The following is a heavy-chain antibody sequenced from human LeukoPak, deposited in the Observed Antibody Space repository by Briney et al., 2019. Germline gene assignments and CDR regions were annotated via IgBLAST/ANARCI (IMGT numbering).Heavy chain of an antibody. CDR3: ARDLELERNRWNYFES. J-gene: IGHJ4*02. CDR1: GAPLNNYY. D-gene: IGHD1-1*01. V-gene: IGHV4-59*01. Sequence: SETLSLTCTVSGAPLNNYYWNWVRQPPGKELEWIGNVDYSGSTRYNPSLKSRATMSLDSSKNQLSLRLTSVTAADTAVYYCARDLELERNRWNYFESWGQGTLVTVSS. CDR2: VDYSGST.